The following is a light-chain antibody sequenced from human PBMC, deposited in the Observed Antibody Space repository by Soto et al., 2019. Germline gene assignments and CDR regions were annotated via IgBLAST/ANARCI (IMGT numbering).Light chain of an antibody. V-gene: IGKV3-20*01. CDR2: GAS. CDR1: QSVSRNY. Sequence: EIVLTQSPGTLSLSPGERATLSCRASQSVSRNYLAWYQHKPGQAPRLLIYGASTRATGIPDRFTGSGSGTDFTLTISRLEPEDFAVYYCQQYGSSPLTFGAGTKVEIK. J-gene: IGKJ4*01. CDR3: QQYGSSPLT.